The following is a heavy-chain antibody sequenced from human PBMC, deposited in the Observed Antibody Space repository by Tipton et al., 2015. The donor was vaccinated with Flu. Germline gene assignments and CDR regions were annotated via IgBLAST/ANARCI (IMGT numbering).Heavy chain of an antibody. CDR3: ARDKGSGTYTLDV. J-gene: IGHJ3*01. V-gene: IGHV1-46*01. CDR1: GYTFTSYN. CDR2: IYPAGGGI. D-gene: IGHD6-19*01. Sequence: QSGAEVKKPGASVKVSCKASGYTFTSYNMHWVRQAPGQGLEWMGIIYPAGGGISYAQKFQGRVIMTRDKSTGTVHMELSSLRSDDTAMYYCARDKGSGTYTLDVRGQGKKVTVSS.